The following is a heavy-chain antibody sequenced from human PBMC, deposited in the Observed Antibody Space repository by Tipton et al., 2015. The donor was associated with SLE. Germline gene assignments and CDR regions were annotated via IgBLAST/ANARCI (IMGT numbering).Heavy chain of an antibody. V-gene: IGHV4-59*04. J-gene: IGHJ1*01. CDR2: INDSGNT. Sequence: LRLSCTVSGGSISSYYWAWIRQPPGSGLEWIGSINDSGNTYYNPSLKSRVTISADTSKNQFSLKLNSVTAADTAVYYCARQPLYYDSRGSSPAYFQSWGQGTPVTVSS. CDR1: GGSISSYY. CDR3: ARQPLYYDSRGSSPAYFQS. D-gene: IGHD3-22*01.